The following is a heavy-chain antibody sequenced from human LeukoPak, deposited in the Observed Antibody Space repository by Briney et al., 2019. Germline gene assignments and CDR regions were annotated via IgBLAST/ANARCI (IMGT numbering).Heavy chain of an antibody. CDR3: ARSSPQTYYDILTGYWNGAFDI. CDR2: ISAYNGNT. J-gene: IGHJ3*02. V-gene: IGHV1-18*01. CDR1: GYTFTSYG. Sequence: ASVKVSCKASGYTFTSYGISWVRQAPGKGLEWMGWISAYNGNTNYAQKLQGRVTMTTDTSTSTAYMELRSLRSDDTAVYYCARSSPQTYYDILTGYWNGAFDIWGQGTMVTVSS. D-gene: IGHD3-9*01.